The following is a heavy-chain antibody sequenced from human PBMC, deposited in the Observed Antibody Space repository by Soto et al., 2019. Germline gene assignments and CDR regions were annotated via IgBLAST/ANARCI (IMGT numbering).Heavy chain of an antibody. V-gene: IGHV3-23*01. J-gene: IGHJ4*02. CDR1: GFTFSSYA. CDR3: ARDGRGYYASSGYYPFDY. Sequence: GGSLRLSCAASGFTFSSYAMSWVRQAPGKGLEWVSAISGSGGSTYYEGSGEGRFTISRDNSTNTLYLQMNSLRAEDTAVYYCARDGRGYYASSGYYPFDYWGQGTLVTVSS. D-gene: IGHD3-22*01. CDR2: ISGSGGST.